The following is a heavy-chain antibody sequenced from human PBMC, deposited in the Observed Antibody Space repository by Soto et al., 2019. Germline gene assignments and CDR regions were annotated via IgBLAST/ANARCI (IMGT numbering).Heavy chain of an antibody. Sequence: QVQLQESGPGLVKPSQTLSLTCTVSGGSLSSGDYYWSWIRQPPGKGLEWIAYIYYTGDIYYSPSLKSRVTISVDTSKNQFSLKLSSVTAADTAVYFCARESPAESNWIEGFYDYWGQGVLVTVSS. CDR1: GGSLSSGDYY. V-gene: IGHV4-30-4*01. D-gene: IGHD1-1*01. CDR3: ARESPAESNWIEGFYDY. J-gene: IGHJ4*02. CDR2: IYYTGDI.